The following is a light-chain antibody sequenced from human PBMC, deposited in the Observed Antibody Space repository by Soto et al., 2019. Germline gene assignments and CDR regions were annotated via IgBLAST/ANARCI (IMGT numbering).Light chain of an antibody. V-gene: IGLV2-14*01. CDR3: NSYTNSGSFV. CDR1: SRDVGGYNY. Sequence: QSALTQPASVSGSPGQSITISCAGTSRDVGGYNYVSWYQQYPGKAPKVIISEVTNRPSGVPNRFSGSKSGNTASLTISGLQAEDEADYYCNSYTNSGSFVFGTGTKVTVL. J-gene: IGLJ1*01. CDR2: EVT.